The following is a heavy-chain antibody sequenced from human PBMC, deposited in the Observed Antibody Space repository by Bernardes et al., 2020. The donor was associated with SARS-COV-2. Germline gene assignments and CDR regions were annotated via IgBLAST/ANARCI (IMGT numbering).Heavy chain of an antibody. CDR1: GGSLSSSSYY. CDR2: MYNSGST. CDR3: VGSSCGIDCYIGGLRSWDYGMDI. J-gene: IGHJ6*02. Sequence: ETLSLTCSVSGGSLSSSSYYWGWIRQPPGKGLEWIGTMYNSGSTYHNPSLKSRASISIDTSKNQVSLRLQSVTAADTAVYYCVGSSCGIDCYIGGLRSWDYGMDIWGQGTTVSVSS. V-gene: IGHV4-39*01. D-gene: IGHD2-21*02.